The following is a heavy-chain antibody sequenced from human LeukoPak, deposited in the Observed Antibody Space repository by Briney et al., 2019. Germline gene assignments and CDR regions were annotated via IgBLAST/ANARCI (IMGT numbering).Heavy chain of an antibody. CDR1: GFTFSDYY. D-gene: IGHD5-18*01. J-gene: IGHJ3*02. Sequence: PGGSLRLSCAASGFTFSDYYMSWIRQAPGKGLEWVSYISSSGSTIYYADSVKGRFTISRDNAKNSLYLQMNSLRAEDTAVYYCARAHPGFYTAMVRGDAFDIWGQGTMVTVSS. V-gene: IGHV3-11*04. CDR3: ARAHPGFYTAMVRGDAFDI. CDR2: ISSSGSTI.